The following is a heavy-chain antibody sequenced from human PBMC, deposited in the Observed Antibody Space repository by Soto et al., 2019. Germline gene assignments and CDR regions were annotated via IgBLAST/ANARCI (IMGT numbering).Heavy chain of an antibody. V-gene: IGHV3-9*01. CDR1: GFTFDDYA. J-gene: IGHJ6*02. CDR2: ISWNSANM. D-gene: IGHD3-16*01. Sequence: PGGSLRLSCAASGFTFDDYAMHWVRQAPGKGLEWASGISWNSANMNYADSVKARFTISRDNAKNSLSLQMNSLREEDTALYYCVKDISGRGSYYYYYGMDVWGQGTTVTVSS. CDR3: VKDISGRGSYYYYYGMDV.